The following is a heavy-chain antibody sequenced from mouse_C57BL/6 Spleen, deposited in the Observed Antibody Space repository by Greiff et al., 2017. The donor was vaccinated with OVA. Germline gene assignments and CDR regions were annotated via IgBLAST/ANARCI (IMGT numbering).Heavy chain of an antibody. CDR2: IYPGDGDT. J-gene: IGHJ2*01. Sequence: VQLQESGPELVKPGASVKISCKASGYAFSSSWMNWVKQRPGKGLEWIGRIYPGDGDTNYNGKFKGKATLTADKSSSTAYMQLSSLTSEDSAVYVCARLTTVVGDFDYWGKGTTLTVSS. CDR1: GYAFSSSW. V-gene: IGHV1-82*01. CDR3: ARLTTVVGDFDY. D-gene: IGHD1-1*01.